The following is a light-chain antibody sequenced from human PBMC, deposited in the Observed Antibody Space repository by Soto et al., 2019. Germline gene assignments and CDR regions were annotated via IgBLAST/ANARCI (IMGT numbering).Light chain of an antibody. CDR1: QDISNY. CDR2: DAS. J-gene: IGKJ4*01. V-gene: IGKV1-33*01. Sequence: IRMTQSPSSFSASTGDRVTITCQASQDISNYLNWYQQKPGKAPKLLIYDASNLETGVPSRFSGSGSGTDFTFTISSLQPEDIATYYCQQYDNLPRTFGGGTKVDIK. CDR3: QQYDNLPRT.